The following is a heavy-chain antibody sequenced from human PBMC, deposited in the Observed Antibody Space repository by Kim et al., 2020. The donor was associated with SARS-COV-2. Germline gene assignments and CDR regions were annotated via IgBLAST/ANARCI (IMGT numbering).Heavy chain of an antibody. V-gene: IGHV3-23*01. Sequence: GGSLRLSCAASGFTFSSYAMSWVRQAPGKGLEWVSAISGSGGSTYYADSVKGRFTISRDNSKNTLYLQMNSLRAKDTAVYYCAKPNEFWSGYSPFDSWGQGTLVTASS. CDR1: GFTFSSYA. J-gene: IGHJ4*02. CDR3: AKPNEFWSGYSPFDS. D-gene: IGHD3-3*01. CDR2: ISGSGGST.